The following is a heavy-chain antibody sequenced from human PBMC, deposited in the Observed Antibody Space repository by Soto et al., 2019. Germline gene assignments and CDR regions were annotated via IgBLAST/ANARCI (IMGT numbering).Heavy chain of an antibody. J-gene: IGHJ4*02. CDR2: IYNNGDS. CDR1: GFAVSNSY. CDR3: AKPLQFYGSGTPFDY. D-gene: IGHD3-10*01. Sequence: EVQLVETGGGLIQPGGSLRLSCAVSGFAVSNSYLSWVRQAPGKGLEWVSIIYNNGDSYYPDSVRGRFNISRDTSKNMVLLQMNSPTAEDTAMYYCAKPLQFYGSGTPFDYWGQGTLVTVSS. V-gene: IGHV3-53*02.